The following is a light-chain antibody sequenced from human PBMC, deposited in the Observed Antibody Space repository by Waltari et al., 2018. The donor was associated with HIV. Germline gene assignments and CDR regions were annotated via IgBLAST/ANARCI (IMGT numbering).Light chain of an antibody. Sequence: EIVMTQSPATLSVSPGERATLSCRASQSVSRKLAWYQQKPGQAPTLLIYDASTRATGIPARFSGSGSGTDFTLTISSLQSEDFAVYYCQQYNDWLPLTFGGGTKVEIK. CDR1: QSVSRK. CDR2: DAS. CDR3: QQYNDWLPLT. J-gene: IGKJ4*01. V-gene: IGKV3-15*01.